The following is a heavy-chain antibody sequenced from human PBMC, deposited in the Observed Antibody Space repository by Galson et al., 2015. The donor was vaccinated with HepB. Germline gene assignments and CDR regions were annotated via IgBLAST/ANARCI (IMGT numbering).Heavy chain of an antibody. CDR1: GFTFSKYG. V-gene: IGHV3-30*18. J-gene: IGHJ4*02. D-gene: IGHD3-9*01. CDR2: ISNDGSNT. CDR3: AKGAYYDILTGYY. Sequence: SLRLSCAASGFTFSKYGMHWVRQAPGKGLEWVGGISNDGSNTYYGDSVKGRFTISSDNSRNTLFMQMNSLRVEDTAVYYCAKGAYYDILTGYYWGQGTLVTVSS.